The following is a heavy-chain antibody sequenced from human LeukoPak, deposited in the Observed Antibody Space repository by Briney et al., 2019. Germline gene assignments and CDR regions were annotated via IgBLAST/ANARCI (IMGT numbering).Heavy chain of an antibody. CDR3: AKASGSYPYYFDY. V-gene: IGHV3-30*18. Sequence: PGRSLRLSCAASGFTFSSYGMHWVRLAPGKGLEWVAVISYDGSNKYYADSVKGRFTISRDNSKNTLYLQMNSLRAEDTAVYYCAKASGSYPYYFDYWGQGTLVTVSS. J-gene: IGHJ4*02. CDR2: ISYDGSNK. D-gene: IGHD1-26*01. CDR1: GFTFSSYG.